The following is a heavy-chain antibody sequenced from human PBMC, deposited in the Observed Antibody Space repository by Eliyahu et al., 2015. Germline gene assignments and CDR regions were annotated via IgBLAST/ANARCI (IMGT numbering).Heavy chain of an antibody. V-gene: IGHV3-74*01. CDR2: INSDGSST. CDR1: GFTFSXXX. J-gene: IGHJ6*03. CDR3: ASGESSTSQYYYYYMDV. Sequence: EVQLVESGGGLVQPGGSLRLSCAXSGFTFSXXXMXXVRQAPGKGLVWVSRINSDGSSTSYADSVKGRFTISRDNAKNTLYLQMNSLRAEDTAVYYCASGESSTSQYYYYYMDVWGKGTTVTVSS. D-gene: IGHD2-2*01.